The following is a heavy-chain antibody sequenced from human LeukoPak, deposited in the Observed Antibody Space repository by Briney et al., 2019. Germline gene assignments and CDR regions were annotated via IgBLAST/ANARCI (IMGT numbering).Heavy chain of an antibody. CDR3: ARWTLVRGDDYYYMDV. Sequence: GPTLVNPTQTLTLTCIFSGFSLNTRGVGLGWIRQPPGKALEWLALIYWNDYKRYSPSLKSRLTITKDTSKNQVVLTMTNMDPVDTATYYCARWTLVRGDDYYYMDVWGKGTTVTISS. CDR1: GFSLNTRGVG. CDR2: IYWNDYK. D-gene: IGHD3-10*01. J-gene: IGHJ6*03. V-gene: IGHV2-5*01.